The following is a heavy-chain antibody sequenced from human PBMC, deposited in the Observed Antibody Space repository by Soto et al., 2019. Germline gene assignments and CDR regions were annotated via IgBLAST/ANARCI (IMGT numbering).Heavy chain of an antibody. CDR3: ARSGGSAGWFDP. CDR1: GYSITTGYY. J-gene: IGHJ5*02. Sequence: ETLSLTCVVSGYSITTGYYWGWIRQPPGKGLEWIGSISHSGTTFYSSSLKSRVTISKDASKNQFSLKVNSVIAADTAVYYCARSGGSAGWFDPWGPGSLVTVSS. CDR2: ISHSGTT. D-gene: IGHD2-15*01. V-gene: IGHV4-38-2*01.